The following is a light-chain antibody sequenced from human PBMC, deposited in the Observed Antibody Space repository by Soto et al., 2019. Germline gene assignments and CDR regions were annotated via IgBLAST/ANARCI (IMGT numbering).Light chain of an antibody. J-gene: IGKJ4*01. Sequence: DIVMTQSPDSLAVSLGERATINCKSSQSVLYSSNNKNYLAWYQQKPGQPPKLLIYWASTRESGVADRFSGSGSGTDFTLSITSLQAEDVAVYYCQQYYSTPLTFGGGTQIDIK. CDR2: WAS. V-gene: IGKV4-1*01. CDR3: QQYYSTPLT. CDR1: QSVLYSSNNKNY.